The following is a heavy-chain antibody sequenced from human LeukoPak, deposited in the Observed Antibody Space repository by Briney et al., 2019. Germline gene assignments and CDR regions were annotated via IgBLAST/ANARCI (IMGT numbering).Heavy chain of an antibody. CDR1: GFTFSSYS. V-gene: IGHV3-23*01. D-gene: IGHD3-10*01. J-gene: IGHJ6*03. Sequence: GGSLRLSCAASGFTFSSYSMNWVRQAPGKGLEWVSSISGSGGYTYYADSVKGRFTISRDNSKNTLYLQMNSLRAEDTAVYYCAKGAVREELYYYYYMDVWGKGTTVTISS. CDR3: AKGAVREELYYYYYMDV. CDR2: ISGSGGYT.